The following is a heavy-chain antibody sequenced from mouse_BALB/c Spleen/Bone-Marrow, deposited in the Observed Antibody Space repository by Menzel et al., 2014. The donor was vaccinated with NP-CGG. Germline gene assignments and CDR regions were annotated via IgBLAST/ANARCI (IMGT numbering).Heavy chain of an antibody. V-gene: IGHV7-3*02. CDR2: IRNKANGYTT. D-gene: IGHD2-4*01. CDR3: ARDINYDIYWYFDV. Sequence: EVKVEESGGGLVQPGGSLRLSCATSGFTLTDYYMSWVRQPPGKALEWLGFIRNKANGYTTEYSASVKGRFTISRDNSQSILYLQMNTLRAEDSATYDCARDINYDIYWYFDVWGAGTTVTVSS. CDR1: GFTLTDYY. J-gene: IGHJ1*01.